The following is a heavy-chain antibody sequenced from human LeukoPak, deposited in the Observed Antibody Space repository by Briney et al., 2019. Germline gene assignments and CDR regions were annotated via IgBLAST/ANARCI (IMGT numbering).Heavy chain of an antibody. D-gene: IGHD3-22*01. J-gene: IGHJ4*02. CDR2: INPSGGST. CDR3: AREDSSGYGDY. V-gene: IGHV1-46*01. CDR1: GYTFTGYY. Sequence: ASVKVSCKASGYTFTGYYMHWVRQAPGQGLEWMGIINPSGGSTSYAQKFQGRVTMTRDTSTSTVYMELSSLRSEDTAVYYCAREDSSGYGDYWGQGTLVTVSS.